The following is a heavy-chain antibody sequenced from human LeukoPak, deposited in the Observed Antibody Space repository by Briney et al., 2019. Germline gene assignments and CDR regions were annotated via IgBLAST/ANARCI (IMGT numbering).Heavy chain of an antibody. CDR3: ANPWTAAGSGPG. J-gene: IGHJ4*02. CDR2: INSDGSST. CDR1: GFTFSSYW. Sequence: GAPLRLSCAASGFTFSSYWMHWVRRAPGKGLVWVSHINSDGSSTKYADSVKGRFTISRDNAKNTLYLQMNNMRAVDTAVYYCANPWTAAGSGPGWGQGTLVTVSS. V-gene: IGHV3-74*03. D-gene: IGHD3-10*01.